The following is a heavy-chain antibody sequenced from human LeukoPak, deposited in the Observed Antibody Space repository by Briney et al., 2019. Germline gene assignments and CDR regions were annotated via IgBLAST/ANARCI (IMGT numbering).Heavy chain of an antibody. Sequence: SETLSLTCTVSGGSISSYYWSWIRQPAGKGLEWIGRIYTSGSTHYNPSLKSRVTMSVDTSKNQFSLKLSSVTAADTAVYYCARDPFGLWFGELYDAFDIWGQGTMVTVSS. V-gene: IGHV4-4*07. CDR1: GGSISSYY. CDR3: ARDPFGLWFGELYDAFDI. CDR2: IYTSGST. J-gene: IGHJ3*02. D-gene: IGHD3-10*01.